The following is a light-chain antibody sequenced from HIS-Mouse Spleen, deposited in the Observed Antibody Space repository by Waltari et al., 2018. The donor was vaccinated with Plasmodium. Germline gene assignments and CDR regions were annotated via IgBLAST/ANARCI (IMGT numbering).Light chain of an antibody. J-gene: IGLJ3*02. CDR2: YKSDSDK. Sequence: QAVLTQPSSLSASPGASASLTCTLRSGINVGTYRIYWYQQKPGSPPQYLLRYKSDSDKQHGSGVPRRFSGSKDASANAGILLSSGLQSEDEADYYCMIWHNSAWVFGGGTKLTVL. V-gene: IGLV5-45*03. CDR1: SGINVGTYR. CDR3: MIWHNSAWV.